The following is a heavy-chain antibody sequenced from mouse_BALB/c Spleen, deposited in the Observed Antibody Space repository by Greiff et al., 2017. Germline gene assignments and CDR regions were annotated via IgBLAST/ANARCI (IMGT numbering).Heavy chain of an antibody. CDR1: GYTFTSYW. CDR2: INPSTGYT. D-gene: IGHD2-2*01. V-gene: IGHV1-7*01. CDR3: AIWLRRDFDY. Sequence: VQLQQSGAELAKPGASVKMSCKASGYTFTSYWMHWVKQRPGQGLEWIGYINPSTGYTEYNQKFKDKATLTADKSSSTAYMQLSSLTSEDSAVYYCAIWLRRDFDYWGQGTTLTVSS. J-gene: IGHJ2*01.